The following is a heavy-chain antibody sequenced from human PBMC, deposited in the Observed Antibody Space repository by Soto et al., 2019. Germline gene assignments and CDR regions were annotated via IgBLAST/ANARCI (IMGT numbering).Heavy chain of an antibody. CDR1: GFSLITTGMC. D-gene: IGHD5-18*01. Sequence: SGPTLVNPTQTLTLTCSFSGFSLITTGMCVSCIRQPPGKALEWLALIYWADDKYYSTSLKTRLTISKDTSKNQVVLTMTNVEPVDTATYFCSRAVGGFTYGYPDYWGQGTLVTVSS. J-gene: IGHJ4*02. V-gene: IGHV2-70*01. CDR3: SRAVGGFTYGYPDY. CDR2: IYWADDK.